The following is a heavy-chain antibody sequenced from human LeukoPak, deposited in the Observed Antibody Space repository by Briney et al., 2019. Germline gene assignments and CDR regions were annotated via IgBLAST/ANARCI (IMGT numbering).Heavy chain of an antibody. J-gene: IGHJ4*02. Sequence: ASVKVSCKASGYTFTGYYMHWVRQAPGQGLEWMGWINPNSGGTNYAQKFQGRVTMTRDTPISTAYMELSRLRSDDTAVYYCAREGHRAGLYYFDYWGQGTLVTVSS. CDR3: AREGHRAGLYYFDY. V-gene: IGHV1-2*02. CDR2: INPNSGGT. CDR1: GYTFTGYY. D-gene: IGHD6-13*01.